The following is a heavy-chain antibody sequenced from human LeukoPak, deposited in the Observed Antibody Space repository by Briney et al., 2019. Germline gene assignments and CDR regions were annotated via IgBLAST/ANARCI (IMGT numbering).Heavy chain of an antibody. D-gene: IGHD3-16*01. CDR2: ISSSSSYI. J-gene: IGHJ6*02. V-gene: IGHV3-21*01. CDR3: ARVLRGGYYYYGMDV. CDR1: GFTFSSYS. Sequence: GGSLRLSCAASGFTFSSYSMDWVRQAPGKGLEWVSSISSSSSYIYCADSVKGRFTISRDNAKNSLYLQMNSLRAEDTAVYYCARVLRGGYYYYGMDVWGQGTTVTVSS.